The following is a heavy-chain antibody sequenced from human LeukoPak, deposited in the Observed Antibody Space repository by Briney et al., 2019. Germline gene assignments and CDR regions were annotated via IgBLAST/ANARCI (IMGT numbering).Heavy chain of an antibody. CDR1: GGSISSYY. V-gene: IGHV4-59*01. D-gene: IGHD5-18*01. Sequence: SETLSLTCTVSGGSISSYYWSWIRQPPGKGLEWIGYIYYSGSTNYNPPLKSRVTISVDTSKNQFSLKLSSVTAADTAVYYCARVRELWSVTYFDYWGQGTLVTVSS. J-gene: IGHJ4*02. CDR2: IYYSGST. CDR3: ARVRELWSVTYFDY.